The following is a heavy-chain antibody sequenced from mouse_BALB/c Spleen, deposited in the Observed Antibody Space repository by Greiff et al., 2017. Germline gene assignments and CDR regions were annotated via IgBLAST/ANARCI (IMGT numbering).Heavy chain of an antibody. J-gene: IGHJ4*01. CDR2: ISSGGSYT. Sequence: EVMLVESGGGLVKPGGSLKLSCAASGFTFSSYTMSWVRQTPEKRLEWVATISSGGSYTYYPDSVKGRFTISRDNAKNTLYLQMSSLKSEDTAMYYCTREEYDYAMDYWGQGTSVTVSS. V-gene: IGHV5-6-4*01. CDR3: TREEYDYAMDY. CDR1: GFTFSSYT. D-gene: IGHD5-1*01.